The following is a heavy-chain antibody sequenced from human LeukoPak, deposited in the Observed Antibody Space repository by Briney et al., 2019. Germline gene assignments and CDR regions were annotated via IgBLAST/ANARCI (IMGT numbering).Heavy chain of an antibody. V-gene: IGHV3-53*01. CDR1: GFTVSSNY. CDR3: ASWPVGWYGEDS. D-gene: IGHD6-19*01. J-gene: IGHJ4*02. Sequence: GGSLRLSCAASGFTVSSNYMSWVRQAPGKGLEWVSAISGSGGSTYYADSVKGRFTISRDTPKNTLYLQMNSLRVEDTAVYYCASWPVGWYGEDSWGQGTLVTVSS. CDR2: ISGSGGST.